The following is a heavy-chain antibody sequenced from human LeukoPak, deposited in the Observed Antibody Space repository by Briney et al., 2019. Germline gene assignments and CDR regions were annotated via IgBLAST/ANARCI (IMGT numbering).Heavy chain of an antibody. D-gene: IGHD3-10*01. J-gene: IGHJ5*02. CDR1: GFSLSTSGVG. CDR3: AHRALWFGELPTLNWSDP. V-gene: IGHV2-5*01. CDR2: IYWNDDK. Sequence: SGPTLVNPTQTLTLTCTFSGFSLSTSGVGVGWIRQPPGKALEWLALIYWNDDKRYSPSLKSRLTITKDTSKNQVVLTMTNMDPVDTATYYCAHRALWFGELPTLNWSDPWGQGTLVTVSS.